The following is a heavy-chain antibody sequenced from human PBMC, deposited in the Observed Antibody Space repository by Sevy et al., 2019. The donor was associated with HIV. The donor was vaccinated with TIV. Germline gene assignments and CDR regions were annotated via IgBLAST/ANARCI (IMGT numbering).Heavy chain of an antibody. CDR1: GFTMSSYW. V-gene: IGHV3-7*01. Sequence: GGSLRLSCAASGFTMSSYWVTWVRQAPGKGLEWVANIKQDGSVREYLDSVKGRFTISRDNAKNSVYLEMNSLRVEDTAIYYCAKEVGGSSSKWGQGTLVTVSS. CDR3: AKEVGGSSSK. D-gene: IGHD6-19*01. CDR2: IKQDGSVR. J-gene: IGHJ4*02.